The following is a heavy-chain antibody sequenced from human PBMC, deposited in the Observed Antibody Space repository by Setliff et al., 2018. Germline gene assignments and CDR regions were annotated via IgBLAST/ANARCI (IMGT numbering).Heavy chain of an antibody. D-gene: IGHD3-22*01. Sequence: GGSLRLSCAASGFTFSIYSMNWLRQAPGKGLECVSYISSGSISTTHYADSVRGRFTVSRDNAKNTLYLQMNSLGAEDTAVYYCARAHRYFSDTSGYFYDQGRSAFDVWGQGTMVTVSS. CDR2: ISSGSISTT. CDR3: ARAHRYFSDTSGYFYDQGRSAFDV. V-gene: IGHV3-48*01. J-gene: IGHJ3*01. CDR1: GFTFSIYS.